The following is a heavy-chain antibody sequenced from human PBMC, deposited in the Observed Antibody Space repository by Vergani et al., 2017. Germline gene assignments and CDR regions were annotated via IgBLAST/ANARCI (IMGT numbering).Heavy chain of an antibody. CDR3: ARGGVVAAIGDAFDI. J-gene: IGHJ3*02. CDR1: GGSFSGYY. V-gene: IGHV4-34*01. CDR2: IKHSGNT. D-gene: IGHD2-15*01. Sequence: QVQLQQWGAGLLKPSETLSLTCAVYGGSFSGYYWSWIRQPPGKGLEWIGEIKHSGNTNYNPSLKSRVTISVDTSKNQFSLKLSSVTAADTAVYYCARGGVVAAIGDAFDIWGQGTMVTVSS.